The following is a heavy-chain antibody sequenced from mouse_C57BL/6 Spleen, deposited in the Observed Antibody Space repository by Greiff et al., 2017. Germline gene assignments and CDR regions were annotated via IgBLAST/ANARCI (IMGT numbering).Heavy chain of an antibody. J-gene: IGHJ4*01. Sequence: VQLQQSGPELVQPGASVKISCKASGYAFSSSWMNWVKQRPGKGLEWIGRIYPGDGDTNSNGKLKGKAKLTADKPSSTAYMQLSSLTSEDSAVYCYARQPGYYAMRCWGHGASVIVSS. CDR3: ARQPGYYAMRC. V-gene: IGHV1-82*01. D-gene: IGHD6-1*01. CDR2: IYPGDGDT. CDR1: GYAFSSSW.